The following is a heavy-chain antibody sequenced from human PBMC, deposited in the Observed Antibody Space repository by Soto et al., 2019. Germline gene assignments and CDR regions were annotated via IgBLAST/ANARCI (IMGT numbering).Heavy chain of an antibody. Sequence: GGSLRLSCAASGFTVSSNYMSWVRQAPGKGLEWVPVIYSGGSTYYADSVKGRFTISRDNSKNTLYLQMNSLRAEDTAVYYCARVRSTSPYYYYGMDVWGQGTTVTVSS. J-gene: IGHJ6*02. CDR3: ARVRSTSPYYYYGMDV. CDR2: IYSGGST. CDR1: GFTVSSNY. V-gene: IGHV3-66*01. D-gene: IGHD2-2*01.